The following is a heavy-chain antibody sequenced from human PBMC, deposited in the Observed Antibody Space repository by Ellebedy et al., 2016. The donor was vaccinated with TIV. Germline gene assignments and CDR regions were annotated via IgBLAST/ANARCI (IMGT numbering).Heavy chain of an antibody. Sequence: GESLKISXAASGLTFSVYAMSWARQAPGRGLEWVSSISSAGSGTNYADSVTGRFTISRDNSEKTLFLQMSSLRGEDTAVYYCAKDYSAGWWGQQPYDSWGQGTLVTVSS. J-gene: IGHJ4*02. CDR1: GLTFSVYA. V-gene: IGHV3-23*01. CDR3: AKDYSAGWWGQQPYDS. D-gene: IGHD6-19*01. CDR2: ISSAGSGT.